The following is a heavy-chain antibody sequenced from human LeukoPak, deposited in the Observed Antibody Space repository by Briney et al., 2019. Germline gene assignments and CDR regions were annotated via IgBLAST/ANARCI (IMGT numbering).Heavy chain of an antibody. CDR1: GFTFSDYA. CDR2: IRSKTYGGT. J-gene: IGHJ1*01. D-gene: IGHD4-23*01. Sequence: GGSLRLSCTASGFTFSDYAISWVRQAPGKGLEWIGFIRSKTYGGTEYAASVKDRFVISRDDSKTIAYLQMNSLKTEDTAVYYCSRGGVNDYGGGQYFQYWGQGTLVTVSS. CDR3: SRGGVNDYGGGQYFQY. V-gene: IGHV3-49*04.